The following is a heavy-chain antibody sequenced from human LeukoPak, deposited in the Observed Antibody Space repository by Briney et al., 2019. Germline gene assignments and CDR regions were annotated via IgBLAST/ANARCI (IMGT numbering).Heavy chain of an antibody. Sequence: GTSLRLSCAASGFTFSSYAMSWVRQAPGKGLEWVSAISGSGGSTYYAASVKGRFSISRDNSKNTVYVQMNSLRAEDTAMYYCARELREHGVFDIWGQGTMVTVSS. CDR1: GFTFSSYA. CDR3: ARELREHGVFDI. J-gene: IGHJ3*02. D-gene: IGHD1-26*01. V-gene: IGHV3-23*01. CDR2: ISGSGGST.